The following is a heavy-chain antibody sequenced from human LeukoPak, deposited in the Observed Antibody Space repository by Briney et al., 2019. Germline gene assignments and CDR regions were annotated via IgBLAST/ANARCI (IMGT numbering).Heavy chain of an antibody. J-gene: IGHJ4*02. D-gene: IGHD6-19*01. CDR1: GFTFSSYA. CDR2: ISSNGGST. CDR3: AKGLVAVAGTGY. Sequence: GGSLRLSCAASGFTFSSYAMHWVRQAPGKGPEYVSAISSNGGSTYYANSVKGRFTISRDNSKNTLYLQMNSLRAEDTAVYYCAKGLVAVAGTGYWGQGTLVTVSS. V-gene: IGHV3-64*01.